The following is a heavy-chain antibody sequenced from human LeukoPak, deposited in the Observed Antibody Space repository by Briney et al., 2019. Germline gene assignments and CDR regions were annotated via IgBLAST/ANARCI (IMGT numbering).Heavy chain of an antibody. CDR3: AGRGVIISGAWDWFDP. Sequence: TSETLSLTCTVSGGSISSYYWSWIRQPPGKGLEWLGYIYYSGSTNYNPSLKSRVTISVDSSKNQVSLRLSSVTAADTAVYYCAGRGVIISGAWDWFDPWGQGTLVTVSS. J-gene: IGHJ5*02. CDR1: GGSISSYY. V-gene: IGHV4-59*08. CDR2: IYYSGST. D-gene: IGHD3-10*01.